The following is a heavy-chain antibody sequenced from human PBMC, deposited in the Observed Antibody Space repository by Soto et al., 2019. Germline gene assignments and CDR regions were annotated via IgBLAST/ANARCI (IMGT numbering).Heavy chain of an antibody. CDR1: GYIFTTYG. D-gene: IGHD3-22*01. CDR2: ISANNGNT. J-gene: IGHJ3*02. CDR3: ARDLQFYSDSSGYRDVFDI. V-gene: IGHV1-18*01. Sequence: QVQLVQSGTEVKKPGASVKVSCKASGYIFTTYGISWVRQAPGQGLEWMGWISANNGNTYYAQKFQGRVTMNTDTPQRTIYMELRSLRSDDTAVYYCARDLQFYSDSSGYRDVFDIWGQGTKVTVSS.